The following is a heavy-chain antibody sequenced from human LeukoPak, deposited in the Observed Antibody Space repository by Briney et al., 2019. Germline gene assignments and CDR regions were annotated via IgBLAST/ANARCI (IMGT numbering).Heavy chain of an antibody. D-gene: IGHD2-2*01. Sequence: SETLSLTCTVSGGSISSYYWSWIRQPPGKGLEWIGYIYYSGSTNYNPSLKSRVTISVDTSKNQFSLKLSSVTAADTAVYYCARDNWDIVVVPAANSHYYYYMDVWGKGTTVTVSS. CDR3: ARDNWDIVVVPAANSHYYYYMDV. V-gene: IGHV4-59*01. CDR2: IYYSGST. CDR1: GGSISSYY. J-gene: IGHJ6*03.